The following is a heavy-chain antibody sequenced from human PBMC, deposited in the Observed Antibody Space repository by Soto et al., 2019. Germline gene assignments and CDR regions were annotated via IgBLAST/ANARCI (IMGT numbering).Heavy chain of an antibody. CDR1: GYTFTSYY. CDR3: ARYPVVTATYYYYYGMDV. CDR2: INPSGGST. J-gene: IGHJ6*02. D-gene: IGHD2-21*02. Sequence: QVPLVQSGAEVKKPGASVKVSCKASGYTFTSYYMHWVRQAPGQGLEWMGIINPSGGSTSYAQKFQGRVTMTRDTSTSTVYMELSSLRSEDTAVYYCARYPVVTATYYYYYGMDVWGQGTTVTVSS. V-gene: IGHV1-46*01.